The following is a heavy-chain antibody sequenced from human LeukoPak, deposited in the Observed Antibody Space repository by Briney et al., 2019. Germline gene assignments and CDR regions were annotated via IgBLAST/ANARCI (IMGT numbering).Heavy chain of an antibody. V-gene: IGHV3-23*01. CDR2: ILSSGVST. CDR1: GFTFSSFT. J-gene: IGHJ4*02. CDR3: AKKMTITGWLYYFDY. Sequence: GSLRLSCAASGFTFSSFTMTWVRQAPGKGLEWVSTILSSGVSTYYADSVKGRFTISRDNPNNMLFLQMNSLRAEDTAVYYCAKKMTITGWLYYFDYWGQGTLVTVSS. D-gene: IGHD5-24*01.